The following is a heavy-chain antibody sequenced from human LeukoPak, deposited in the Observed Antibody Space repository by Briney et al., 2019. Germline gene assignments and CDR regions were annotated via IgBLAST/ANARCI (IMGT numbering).Heavy chain of an antibody. Sequence: PSETLSLTCTVSGGSISSGGYHWSWIRQHPGKGLEWIGYIYYSGSTYYNPSLKSRVTISVDTSKNQFSLKLSSVTAADTAVYYCAREHSGSYLLYYYYYGMDVWGRGTTVTVSS. CDR2: IYYSGST. CDR3: AREHSGSYLLYYYYYGMDV. D-gene: IGHD3-10*01. CDR1: GGSISSGGYH. J-gene: IGHJ6*02. V-gene: IGHV4-31*03.